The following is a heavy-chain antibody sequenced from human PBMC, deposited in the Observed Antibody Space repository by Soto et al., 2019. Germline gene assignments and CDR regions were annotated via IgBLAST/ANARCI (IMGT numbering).Heavy chain of an antibody. J-gene: IGHJ4*02. Sequence: SVKVSCKSSGGTISSYAISCVRQAPGQGLEWMGGIIPIFGTANYAQKFQGRVTITADESTSTAYMELSSLRSEDTAVYYCAYGYSYGRFDYWGQGTLVTVSS. CDR1: GGTISSYA. V-gene: IGHV1-69*13. CDR3: AYGYSYGRFDY. CDR2: IIPIFGTA. D-gene: IGHD5-18*01.